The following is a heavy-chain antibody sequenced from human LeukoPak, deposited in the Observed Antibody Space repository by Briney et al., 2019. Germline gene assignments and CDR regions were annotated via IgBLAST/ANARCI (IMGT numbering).Heavy chain of an antibody. CDR2: IKQDGNEK. Sequence: GGSLKLSCAASGFAFSTYWMSWVRQAPGKGLEWVANIKQDGNEKYYVDSVKGRFTISRDNAKNSLYLQMNSLRAEDTAVYYCAREKSYGADFDYWGQGTLVTVSS. D-gene: IGHD4-17*01. J-gene: IGHJ4*02. CDR3: AREKSYGADFDY. V-gene: IGHV3-7*03. CDR1: GFAFSTYW.